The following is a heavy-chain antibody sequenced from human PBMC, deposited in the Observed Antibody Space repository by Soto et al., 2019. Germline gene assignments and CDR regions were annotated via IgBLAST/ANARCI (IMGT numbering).Heavy chain of an antibody. CDR3: ARRLKWFGENGFDP. Sequence: PSETLSLTCTVSGGSISNHYWSLILQPPGKGLEWIGYIYYSGSTNYNPSLKSRVTISVDTSKNQFSLKLSSVTAADTAVYYCARRLKWFGENGFDPWGQGTLVTVSS. CDR2: IYYSGST. D-gene: IGHD3-10*01. CDR1: GGSISNHY. J-gene: IGHJ5*02. V-gene: IGHV4-59*08.